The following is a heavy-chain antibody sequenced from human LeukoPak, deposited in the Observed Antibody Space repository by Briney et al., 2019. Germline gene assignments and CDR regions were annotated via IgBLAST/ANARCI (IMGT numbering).Heavy chain of an antibody. CDR2: ISHSGSNL. Sequence: GGSLRLSCAASGFTFSDSFMNWIRQALGKGLEWLSYISHSGSNLDYAESVRGRFTISRDNANHSLYLQINSLRAEDTAVYYCARGDSSGVPDYWGQGTLVTVSS. J-gene: IGHJ4*02. V-gene: IGHV3-11*01. CDR1: GFTFSDSF. CDR3: ARGDSSGVPDY. D-gene: IGHD3-22*01.